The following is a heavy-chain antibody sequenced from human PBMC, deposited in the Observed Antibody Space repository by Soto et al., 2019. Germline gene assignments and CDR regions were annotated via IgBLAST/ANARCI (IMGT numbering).Heavy chain of an antibody. CDR1: GYIFTGYY. J-gene: IGHJ4*02. CDR3: AREDGWERLV. CDR2: LNPNNGAT. Sequence: QVQLVQSGAEVRRPGASVKVSCKASGYIFTGYYIHWVRQTPGQGLEWMGWLNPNNGATNYAQTFHGRVTMARDTSINTAYMEVKSLRYDVSAGDYCAREDGWERLVWGQGTLVTVSS. D-gene: IGHD3-3*01. V-gene: IGHV1-2*02.